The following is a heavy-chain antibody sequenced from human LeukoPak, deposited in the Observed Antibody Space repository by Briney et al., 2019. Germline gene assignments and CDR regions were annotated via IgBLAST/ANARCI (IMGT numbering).Heavy chain of an antibody. CDR2: ISAYNGNT. V-gene: IGHV1-18*01. D-gene: IGHD5-18*01. CDR3: ARGAYSYGHDAFDI. CDR1: GYTFTSYG. Sequence: GASVKVSCKASGYTFTSYGISWVRQAPGQGLEWMGWISAYNGNTNYAQKFQGRVTMTRDTSISTAYMELSRLRSDDTAVYYCARGAYSYGHDAFDIWGQGTMVTVSS. J-gene: IGHJ3*02.